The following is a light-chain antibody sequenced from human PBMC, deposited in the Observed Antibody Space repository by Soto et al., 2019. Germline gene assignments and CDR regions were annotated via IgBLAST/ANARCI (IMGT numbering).Light chain of an antibody. V-gene: IGKV3-20*01. Sequence: EIVLTQSPGTLSLSPGERATLSCRASQSISDSYLAWYQQKPGQAHRLLIYGASSRDTDIPDRYSGSGSGTAFTLTISRLEPEDFAVYYCHQYGSSPATFGQGTRWIS. CDR3: HQYGSSPAT. CDR1: QSISDSY. J-gene: IGKJ1*01. CDR2: GAS.